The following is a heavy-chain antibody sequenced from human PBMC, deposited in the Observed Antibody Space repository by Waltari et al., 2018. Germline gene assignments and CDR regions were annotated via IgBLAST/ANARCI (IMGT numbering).Heavy chain of an antibody. Sequence: EVQLVASGGGLVQPGGSLRLSCAASGFTFSSYWMSWVRQAPGKGLEWVANIKQDGSEKYYVDSVKGRFTISRDNAKNSLYLQMNSLRAEDTAVYYCARDGIAVAGPFDYWGQGTLVTVSS. V-gene: IGHV3-7*01. CDR2: IKQDGSEK. CDR3: ARDGIAVAGPFDY. CDR1: GFTFSSYW. D-gene: IGHD6-19*01. J-gene: IGHJ4*02.